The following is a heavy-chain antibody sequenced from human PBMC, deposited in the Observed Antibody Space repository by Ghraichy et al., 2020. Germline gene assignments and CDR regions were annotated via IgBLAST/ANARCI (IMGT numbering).Heavy chain of an antibody. V-gene: IGHV3-7*03. J-gene: IGHJ4*02. CDR1: GFTFSSYW. D-gene: IGHD3-22*01. CDR2: IKQDESEK. Sequence: GGSLRLSCAASGFTFSSYWMSWVRQAPGKGLEWVADIKQDESEKYYVDSVKGRFTISRDNAKNSLHLQMNSLRAEDTAVYYCARHGLGLYDSSGYYAHWGQGSLVTVSS. CDR3: ARHGLGLYDSSGYYAH.